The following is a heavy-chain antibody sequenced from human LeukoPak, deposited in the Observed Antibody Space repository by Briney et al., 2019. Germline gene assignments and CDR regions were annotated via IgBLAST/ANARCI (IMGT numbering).Heavy chain of an antibody. CDR1: GFTVISIY. Sequence: PGGSLRLSCAASGFTVISIYMSWVRQAPGKGLEWVSGTNENGGNTYYADSVKGRFTISRDNSEDILYLRMNSLRVDDTAVYYCVRYFHCSGGRCPLFDIWGQGTLVTVSS. V-gene: IGHV3-53*01. J-gene: IGHJ4*02. D-gene: IGHD2-15*01. CDR2: NENGGNT. CDR3: VRYFHCSGGRCPLFDI.